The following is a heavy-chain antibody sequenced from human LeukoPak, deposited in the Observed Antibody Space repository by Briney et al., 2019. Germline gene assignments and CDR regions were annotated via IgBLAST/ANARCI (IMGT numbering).Heavy chain of an antibody. J-gene: IGHJ6*02. Sequence: PGRSLRLSCAASGFTFSSYAMHWVRQAPGKGLEWVAVISYDGSNKYYADSVKGRFTISRDNSKNTLYLPMNSLRAEDTAVYYCARDPGEVPAAMRYYYYGMDVWGQGTTVTVSS. CDR1: GFTFSSYA. CDR2: ISYDGSNK. D-gene: IGHD2-2*01. CDR3: ARDPGEVPAAMRYYYYGMDV. V-gene: IGHV3-30-3*01.